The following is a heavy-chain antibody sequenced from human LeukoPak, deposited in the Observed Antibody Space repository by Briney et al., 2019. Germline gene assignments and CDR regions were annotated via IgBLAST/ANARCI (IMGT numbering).Heavy chain of an antibody. Sequence: SETLSLPCIVSGGSISSYYWSWIRPPPGKGLEWIGYIYYSGSTNYNPSLKSRVTISVDTSKNQFSLKLSSVTAADTAVYYCARQRRYDILTGYYNWYFDYWGQGTLVTVSS. CDR1: GGSISSYY. J-gene: IGHJ4*02. CDR2: IYYSGST. CDR3: ARQRRYDILTGYYNWYFDY. D-gene: IGHD3-9*01. V-gene: IGHV4-59*08.